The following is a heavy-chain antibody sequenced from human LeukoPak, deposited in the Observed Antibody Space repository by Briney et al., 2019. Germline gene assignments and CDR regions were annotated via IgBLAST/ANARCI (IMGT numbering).Heavy chain of an antibody. CDR1: GFTFSSYG. J-gene: IGHJ4*02. V-gene: IGHV3-33*06. CDR2: IWYDGSNK. CDR3: AKFLKTCSSGPY. Sequence: GGSLRLSCAASGFTFSSYGMHWVRQAPGKGLEWVAVIWYDGSNKYYADSVKGRFTISRDNSKNTLYLQMNSLRAEDTAVYYCAKFLKTCSSGPYWGQGTLVTVSS. D-gene: IGHD6-19*01.